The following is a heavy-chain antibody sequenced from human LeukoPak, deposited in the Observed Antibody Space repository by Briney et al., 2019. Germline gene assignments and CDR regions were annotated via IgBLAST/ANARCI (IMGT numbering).Heavy chain of an antibody. V-gene: IGHV1-18*01. J-gene: IGHJ4*02. CDR3: ASDDYGDLSFDY. CDR1: GYTFTSYG. D-gene: IGHD4-17*01. CDR2: ISAYNGNT. Sequence: ASVKVSCKASGYTFTSYGISWVRQAPGQGLEWMGWISAYNGNTNYAQKLQGRVTMTTDTSTSTAYMELRSLRSDDTVVYYCASDDYGDLSFDYWGQGTLVTVSS.